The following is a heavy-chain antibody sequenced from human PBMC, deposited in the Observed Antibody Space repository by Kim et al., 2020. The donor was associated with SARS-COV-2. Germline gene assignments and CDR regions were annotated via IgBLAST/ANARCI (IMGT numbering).Heavy chain of an antibody. Sequence: ADSVKGRFTISRDNAKNSLYLQMNSLRDEDTAVYYCARDHWGYSSSHFDYWGQGTLVTVSS. D-gene: IGHD6-13*01. J-gene: IGHJ4*02. CDR3: ARDHWGYSSSHFDY. V-gene: IGHV3-48*02.